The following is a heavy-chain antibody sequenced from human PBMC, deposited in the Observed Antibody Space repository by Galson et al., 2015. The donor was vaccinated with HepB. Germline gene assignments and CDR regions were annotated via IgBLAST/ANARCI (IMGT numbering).Heavy chain of an antibody. CDR2: ISWNSGSI. D-gene: IGHD1-26*01. CDR3: AKDMGRRGGRKWELDY. CDR1: GFTFDDYA. V-gene: IGHV3-9*01. J-gene: IGHJ4*02. Sequence: SLRLSCAASGFTFDDYAMHWVRQAPGKGLEWVSGISWNSGSIGYADSVKGRFTISRDNAKNSLYLQMNSLRAEDTALYYCAKDMGRRGGRKWELDYWGQGTLVTVSS.